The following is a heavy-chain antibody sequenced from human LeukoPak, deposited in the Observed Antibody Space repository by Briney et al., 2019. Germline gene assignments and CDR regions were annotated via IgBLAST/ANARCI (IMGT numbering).Heavy chain of an antibody. V-gene: IGHV3-30*02. D-gene: IGHD2-21*02. CDR2: IRYDGSNK. Sequence: TGGSLRLSCAASGFTFSTYDMHWVRQAPGKGLEWVAFIRYDGSNKFYADSVKGRFTISRDNSKNTVHLQMNSLRAEDTAVYYCAKSAVRGLPVLGNWGQGTLVTVSS. CDR1: GFTFSTYD. CDR3: AKSAVRGLPVLGN. J-gene: IGHJ4*02.